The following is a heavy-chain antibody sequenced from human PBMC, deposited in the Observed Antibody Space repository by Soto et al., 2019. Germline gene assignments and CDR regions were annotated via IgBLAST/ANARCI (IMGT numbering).Heavy chain of an antibody. CDR1: GGSISSGDYY. CDR2: IYYSGST. J-gene: IGHJ6*02. D-gene: IGHD1-7*01. V-gene: IGHV4-30-4*01. CDR3: ARDGWVTGTTGYYGMDV. Sequence: ASETLSLTCTVSGGSISSGDYYWSWIRQPPGKGLEWIGYIYYSGSTYYNPSLKSRVTISVDTSKNQFSLKLSSVTAADTAVYYCARDGWVTGTTGYYGMDVWGQGTTVTVS.